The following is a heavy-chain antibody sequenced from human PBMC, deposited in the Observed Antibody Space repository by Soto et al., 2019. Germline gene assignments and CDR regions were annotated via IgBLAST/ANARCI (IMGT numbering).Heavy chain of an antibody. CDR1: GFTFSSYS. V-gene: IGHV3-23*01. CDR3: AKGSDSGSYYGSYYFDY. J-gene: IGHJ4*02. Sequence: GGSLRLSCAASGFTFSSYSMNWVRQAPGKGLEWVSSISGSSGSTYYADSVKGRFTISRDNSKNTLYLQMNSLRAEDTAVYYCAKGSDSGSYYGSYYFDYWGQGTLVTVSS. CDR2: ISGSSGST. D-gene: IGHD1-26*01.